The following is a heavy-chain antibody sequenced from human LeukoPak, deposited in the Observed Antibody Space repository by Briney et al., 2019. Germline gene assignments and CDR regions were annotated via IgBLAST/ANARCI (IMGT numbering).Heavy chain of an antibody. CDR1: GFTFSSYG. CDR2: ISYDGSNK. V-gene: IGHV3-30*18. D-gene: IGHD3-16*01. CDR3: AKDWASGMDV. Sequence: PGRSLRLSCAASGFTFSSYGMHWVRQAPGKGLEWVAVISYDGSNKYYADSVKGRFTISRDNSKNTQYLQMNSLRAEDTAVYYCAKDWASGMDVWGQGTTVTVSS. J-gene: IGHJ6*02.